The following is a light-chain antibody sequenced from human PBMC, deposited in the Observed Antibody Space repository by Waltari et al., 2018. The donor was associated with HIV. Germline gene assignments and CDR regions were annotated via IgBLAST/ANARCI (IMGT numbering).Light chain of an antibody. CDR3: CAYAGSTTYVI. Sequence: QSALTPPASVSGSPGQSIPISCTGTSSAVGGYNLISLYQQHPCKAPKLMIYEVSKRPSGVSNRFSGSKSGNTASLTISGLQAEDEADYYCCAYAGSTTYVIFGGGTKLTVL. V-gene: IGLV2-23*02. J-gene: IGLJ2*01. CDR2: EVS. CDR1: SSAVGGYNL.